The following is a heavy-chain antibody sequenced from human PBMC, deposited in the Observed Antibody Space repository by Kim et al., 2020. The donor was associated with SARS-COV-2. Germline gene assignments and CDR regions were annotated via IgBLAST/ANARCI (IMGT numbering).Heavy chain of an antibody. Sequence: GGSLRLSCTASGFSLNDHYIDWVRQAPGKGLEWVGRSRNKANSYTTEYAASVKDRFTISRDGSGNSVFLHMNSLKREDTALYYCGRSSDTWNDLLDWWGLGTLVTVSS. D-gene: IGHD1-1*01. CDR3: GRSSDTWNDLLDW. J-gene: IGHJ4*02. CDR1: GFSLNDHY. CDR2: SRNKANSYTT. V-gene: IGHV3-72*01.